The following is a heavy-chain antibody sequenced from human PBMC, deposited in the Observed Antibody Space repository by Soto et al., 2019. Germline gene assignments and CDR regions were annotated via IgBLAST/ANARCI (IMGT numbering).Heavy chain of an antibody. J-gene: IGHJ5*01. CDR2: IYDSGST. V-gene: IGHV4-59*01. Sequence: PSETLSLTCTVSGDSISGYHWNWIRQPPGKGLEWIGYIYDSGSTNYNPSLKSRVTTSVDTSKNHFSLRLSSVTAADTAVYYCARSPSYYYGGSGYFDWWGQGTLVTAPQ. CDR1: GDSISGYH. CDR3: ARSPSYYYGGSGYFDW. D-gene: IGHD3-22*01.